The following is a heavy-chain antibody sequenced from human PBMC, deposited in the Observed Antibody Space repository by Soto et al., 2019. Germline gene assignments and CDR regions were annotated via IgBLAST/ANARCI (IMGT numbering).Heavy chain of an antibody. CDR2: IDPSDSYT. V-gene: IGHV5-10-1*01. J-gene: IGHJ6*02. D-gene: IGHD2-2*01. Sequence: PGDSLKISCKGSGYSFTSYWISWVRQMPGKGLEWMGRIDPSDSYTNYSPSFQGHVTISADKSISTAYLQWSSLKASDTAMYYCARTVVPAAMGYYYYGMDVWGQGTTVTVSS. CDR1: GYSFTSYW. CDR3: ARTVVPAAMGYYYYGMDV.